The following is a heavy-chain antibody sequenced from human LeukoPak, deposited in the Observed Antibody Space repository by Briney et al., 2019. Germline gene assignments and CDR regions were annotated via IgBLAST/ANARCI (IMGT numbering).Heavy chain of an antibody. CDR2: ISSSGSYI. CDR3: ASSYDSSGP. Sequence: GGSLRLSCAASGFTFSSYTMNWVRQAPGKGLEWVSSISSSGSYIYYADSVKGRFTISRDNAKNSLYLQMNTPRAEDTAVYYCASSYDSSGPGGQGTLVTVSS. D-gene: IGHD3-22*01. J-gene: IGHJ4*02. CDR1: GFTFSSYT. V-gene: IGHV3-21*01.